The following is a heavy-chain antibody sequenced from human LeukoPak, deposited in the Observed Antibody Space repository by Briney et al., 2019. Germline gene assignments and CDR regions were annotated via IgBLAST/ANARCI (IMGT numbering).Heavy chain of an antibody. CDR2: IYYSGTT. CDR1: GDSIISSSYY. J-gene: IGHJ6*03. D-gene: IGHD6-13*01. Sequence: SETLSLTCTVSGDSIISSSYYWGWIRQPPGEGLEWIGRIYYSGTTYYSPSLKSRVTISVDTSKIQFSLRLTSVTAADTAVYYCARVAAAPEQRLYYYYYMDVWGKGTTVTVSS. V-gene: IGHV4-39*01. CDR3: ARVAAAPEQRLYYYYYMDV.